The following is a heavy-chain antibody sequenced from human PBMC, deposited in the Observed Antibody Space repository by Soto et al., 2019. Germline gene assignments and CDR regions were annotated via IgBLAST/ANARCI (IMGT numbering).Heavy chain of an antibody. CDR2: IYHSGST. V-gene: IGHV4-30-2*01. CDR1: GGSISSGGYS. J-gene: IGHJ6*02. Sequence: SETLSLTCAVSGGSISSGGYSWTWIRQPPGKGLEWIGYIYHSGSTYYNPSLQSRVTISVDRSKNQFSLKLNSVTAADTAVYYCARGPEVWGQGTRVSVS. CDR3: ARGPEV.